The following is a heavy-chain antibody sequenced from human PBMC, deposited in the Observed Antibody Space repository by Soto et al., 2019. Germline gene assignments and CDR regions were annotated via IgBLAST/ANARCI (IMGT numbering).Heavy chain of an antibody. J-gene: IGHJ4*02. CDR1: GGSISSYY. D-gene: IGHD4-17*01. CDR2: IYYSGST. V-gene: IGHV4-59*01. CDR3: ARRYGDQFDY. Sequence: QVQLQESGPGLVKPSETLSLTCTVSGGSISSYYWSWIRQPPGKGLEWIGYIYYSGSTNYTPSLKSRVTISVDTSKNQFSLKLSSVTAADTAVYYCARRYGDQFDYWGQGTLVTVSS.